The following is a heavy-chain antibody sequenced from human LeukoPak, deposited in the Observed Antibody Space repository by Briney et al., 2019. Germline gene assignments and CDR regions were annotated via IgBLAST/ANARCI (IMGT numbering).Heavy chain of an antibody. J-gene: IGHJ4*02. CDR2: IRKEGREK. Sequence: PGGSLRLSCAGSGCTFSSEWRRWVRQGPGKGREWVADIRKEGREKDYVASVKGPFTISRDNAKNSLYLQMNTLSAEATAVYYCARGDSHWGQGTLVTVSS. V-gene: IGHV3-7*01. CDR3: ARGDSH. D-gene: IGHD2-15*01. CDR1: GCTFSSEW.